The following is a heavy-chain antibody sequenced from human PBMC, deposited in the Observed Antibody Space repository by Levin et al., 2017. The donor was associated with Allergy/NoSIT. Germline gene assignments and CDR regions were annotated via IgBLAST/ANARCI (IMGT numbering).Heavy chain of an antibody. Sequence: KISCKASGGTFSSYAISWVRQAPGQGLEWMGGIIPIFGTANYAQKFQGRVTITADKSTSTAYMELSSLRSEDTAVYYCARVQRSGDCERSRCAVYYYMDVWGKGTTVTVSS. CDR2: IIPIFGTA. CDR1: GGTFSSYA. V-gene: IGHV1-69*06. D-gene: IGHD2-21*01. J-gene: IGHJ6*03. CDR3: ARVQRSGDCERSRCAVYYYMDV.